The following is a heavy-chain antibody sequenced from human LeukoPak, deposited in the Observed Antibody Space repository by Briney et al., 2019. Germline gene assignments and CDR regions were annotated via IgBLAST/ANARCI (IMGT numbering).Heavy chain of an antibody. V-gene: IGHV1-2*02. Sequence: ASVKVSCKASGYTFTGYYMHWVRQAPGRGLEWMGWINPNSGGTNYAQKFQGRVTMTRDTSISTAYMELSRLRSDDTAVYYCARPYYYDSSGYSTLWFDPWGQGTLVTVSS. D-gene: IGHD3-22*01. CDR2: INPNSGGT. J-gene: IGHJ5*02. CDR3: ARPYYYDSSGYSTLWFDP. CDR1: GYTFTGYY.